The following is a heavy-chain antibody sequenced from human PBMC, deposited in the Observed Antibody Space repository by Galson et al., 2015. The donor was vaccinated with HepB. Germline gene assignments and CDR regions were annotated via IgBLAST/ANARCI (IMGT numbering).Heavy chain of an antibody. CDR2: IIPIFGTA. Sequence: SVKVSCKASGGTFSSYAISWVRQAPGQGLEWMGGIIPIFGTANYAQKFQGRVTITADESTSTAYMELSSLRSEDTAVYYCARGFYYDFWSGYPPIPPYYYYYMDVWGKGTTVTVSS. J-gene: IGHJ6*03. V-gene: IGHV1-69*13. D-gene: IGHD3-3*01. CDR3: ARGFYYDFWSGYPPIPPYYYYYMDV. CDR1: GGTFSSYA.